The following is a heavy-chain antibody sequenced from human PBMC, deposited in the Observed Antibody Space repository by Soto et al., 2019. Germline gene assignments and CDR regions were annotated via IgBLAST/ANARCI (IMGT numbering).Heavy chain of an antibody. CDR1: GFTFSSYS. D-gene: IGHD7-27*01. V-gene: IGHV3-48*02. CDR2: ISSSSSTI. Sequence: GGSLRLSCAASGFTFSSYSMNWVRQAPGKGLEWVSYISSSSSTIYYADSVKGRFTISRDNAKNSLYLQMNSRRDEDTAVYYCVLSPRRSPGMDVWGQGTTVTVSS. J-gene: IGHJ6*02. CDR3: VLSPRRSPGMDV.